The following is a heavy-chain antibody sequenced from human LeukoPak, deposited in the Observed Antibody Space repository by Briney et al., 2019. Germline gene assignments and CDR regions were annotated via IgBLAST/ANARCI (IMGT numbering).Heavy chain of an antibody. J-gene: IGHJ4*02. D-gene: IGHD2-2*01. CDR3: ARDRTKYCRSTSCPLDY. CDR1: GGTFSSYA. CDR2: IIPIFGTA. Sequence: SVKVSCKASGGTFSSYAISWVRQAPGQGLEWMGGIIPIFGTANYAQKFQGRVTITADESTSTAYMELSRLRSDDTAVHYCARDRTKYCRSTSCPLDYWGQGTLVTVSS. V-gene: IGHV1-69*01.